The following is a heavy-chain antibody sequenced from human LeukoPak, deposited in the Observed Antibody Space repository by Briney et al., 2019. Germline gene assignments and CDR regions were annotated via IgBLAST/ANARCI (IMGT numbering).Heavy chain of an antibody. CDR3: ARHDLGEYSRVWYYFDY. CDR2: IYYSGST. Sequence: SETLSLTCAVSGVSISSGTYYWGWIRQPPGKGLEWIGSIYYSGSTYYNPSLKSRVTISVDTSKNQFSLKLSSVTAADTAVYYCARHDLGEYSRVWYYFDYWGQGTLVTVSS. V-gene: IGHV4-39*01. CDR1: GVSISSGTYY. J-gene: IGHJ4*02. D-gene: IGHD6-19*01.